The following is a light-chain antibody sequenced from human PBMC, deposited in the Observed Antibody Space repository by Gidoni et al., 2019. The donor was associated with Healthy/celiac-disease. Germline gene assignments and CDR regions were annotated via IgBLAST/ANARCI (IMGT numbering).Light chain of an antibody. Sequence: QSALTQPASVSWSPGQSITISCTGTSSDVGGYNYVSWYQQHPGKAPKLMIYEVSNRPSGVSNRFSGSKSGNTASLTISGLQAEDEADYYCSSYTSSSTLAVFGTGTKVTVL. J-gene: IGLJ1*01. CDR3: SSYTSSSTLAV. CDR1: SSDVGGYNY. CDR2: EVS. V-gene: IGLV2-14*01.